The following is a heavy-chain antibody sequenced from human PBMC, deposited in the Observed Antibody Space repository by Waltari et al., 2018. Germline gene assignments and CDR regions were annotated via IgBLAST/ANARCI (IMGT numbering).Heavy chain of an antibody. Sequence: EVQLVESGGGLVQPGGSLRLSCAASGFTFSNHWMDWVRQAPGKGLGWWANINPDGSQTFFVDSVKGRVTISRDNAKNSLFLQINNLRAEDTGVYYCSRSLDDWGQGTLVTVSS. CDR3: SRSLDD. V-gene: IGHV3-7*01. J-gene: IGHJ4*02. CDR2: INPDGSQT. CDR1: GFTFSNHW.